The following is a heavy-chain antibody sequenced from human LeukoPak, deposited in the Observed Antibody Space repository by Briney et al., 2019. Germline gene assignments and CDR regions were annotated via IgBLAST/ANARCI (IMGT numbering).Heavy chain of an antibody. CDR1: GYTFTSYG. V-gene: IGHV1-18*01. D-gene: IGHD2-8*01. J-gene: IGHJ4*02. CDR2: ISAYNGDT. Sequence: ASVKVSCKASGYTFTSYGISWVRQAHGHGLEWMGWISAYNGDTNYAQKLQGRVTMTTDTSTSTADMELRSLRSDDTAVYYCARDNGQLDEDYWGQGPLVSVSS. CDR3: ARDNGQLDEDY.